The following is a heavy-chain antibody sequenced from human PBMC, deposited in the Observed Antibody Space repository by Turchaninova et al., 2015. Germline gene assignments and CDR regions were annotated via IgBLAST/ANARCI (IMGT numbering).Heavy chain of an antibody. D-gene: IGHD5-18*01. CDR2: FDYSGIT. J-gene: IGHJ4*02. Sequence: VQLQESGPGVVQPWATLSLPCHVSGGSISIYSWSWIRQPPGKGLDWIGYFDYSGITNYNPSLESRVTISVDTSKNQFSLKLTSVTAADTAVYYCAAGYSWYYFDYWGQGTLVTVSS. CDR1: GGSISIYS. V-gene: IGHV4-59*03. CDR3: AAGYSWYYFDY.